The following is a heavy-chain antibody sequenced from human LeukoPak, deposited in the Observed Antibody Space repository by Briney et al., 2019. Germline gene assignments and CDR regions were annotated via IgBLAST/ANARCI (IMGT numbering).Heavy chain of an antibody. CDR2: INADNGDT. CDR1: GYTFTSYA. V-gene: IGHV1-3*01. CDR3: AREGFYCSSASYFDY. D-gene: IGHD2-2*01. Sequence: GASVKVSCKASGYTFTSYAIHWVSQAPGQRLDWMGWINADNGDTKYSQNFQGRVTITRDASASTAYMEVSSLRSEDTAVYYCAREGFYCSSASYFDYWSQGTLVTVSS. J-gene: IGHJ4*02.